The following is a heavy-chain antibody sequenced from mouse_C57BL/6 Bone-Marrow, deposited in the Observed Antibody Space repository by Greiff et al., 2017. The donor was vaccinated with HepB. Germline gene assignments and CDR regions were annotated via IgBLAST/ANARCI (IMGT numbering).Heavy chain of an antibody. CDR1: GFSLSTFGMG. CDR3: ARIRNYYGNYVRFAY. V-gene: IGHV8-8*01. CDR2: IWWDDDK. J-gene: IGHJ3*01. D-gene: IGHD2-1*01. Sequence: QVTLKECGPGILQPSQTLSLTCSFSGFSLSTFGMGVGWIRQPSGKGLEWLAHIWWDDDKYYNPALKSRLTISKDTSKNQVFLKIANVDTADTATYYCARIRNYYGNYVRFAYWGQGTLVTVSA.